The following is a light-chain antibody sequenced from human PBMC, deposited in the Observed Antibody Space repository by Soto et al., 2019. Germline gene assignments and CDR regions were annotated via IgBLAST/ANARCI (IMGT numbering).Light chain of an antibody. V-gene: IGKV3-15*01. CDR1: QSVSSN. CDR3: QQYDDWPPLT. CDR2: GAS. Sequence: EIVMTQSPATLSVSPGERATLSCRASQSVSSNLAWYQQKPGQAPRLLFYGASTRATGIPARFIGSGSGTEFTLTINSLQSEDFAVYYCQQYDDWPPLTFGGGTKVEIK. J-gene: IGKJ4*01.